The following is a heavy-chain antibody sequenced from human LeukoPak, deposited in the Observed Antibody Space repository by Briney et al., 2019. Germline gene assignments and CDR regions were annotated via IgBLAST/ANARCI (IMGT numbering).Heavy chain of an antibody. Sequence: PSETLSLTCTVSGGSISSYYWSWIRQPAGKGLEWIGRIYTSGSTNYNPSLKSRVTMSVDTSKNQLSLKLSSVTAADTAVYYCAKGASGSSNWYFDLWGRGTLVTVSS. D-gene: IGHD3-22*01. J-gene: IGHJ2*01. CDR1: GGSISSYY. CDR2: IYTSGST. V-gene: IGHV4-4*07. CDR3: AKGASGSSNWYFDL.